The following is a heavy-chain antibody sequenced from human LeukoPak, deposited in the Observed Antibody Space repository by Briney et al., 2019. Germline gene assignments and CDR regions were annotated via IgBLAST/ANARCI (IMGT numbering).Heavy chain of an antibody. V-gene: IGHV4-61*02. Sequence: TLSLTCTVSGGSISSGSYYWSWIRQPAGKGLEWIGRIYTSGSTNYNPSLKSRVTISVDTSKNQFSLKLSSVTAADTAVYYCARASMEDIVVVPAAIKWYFDLWGRGTLVTVSS. J-gene: IGHJ2*01. D-gene: IGHD2-2*01. CDR3: ARASMEDIVVVPAAIKWYFDL. CDR1: GGSISSGSYY. CDR2: IYTSGST.